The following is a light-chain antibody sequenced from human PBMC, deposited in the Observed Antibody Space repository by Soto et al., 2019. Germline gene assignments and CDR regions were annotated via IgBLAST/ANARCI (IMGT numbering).Light chain of an antibody. CDR3: SSYTINRTYV. J-gene: IGLJ1*01. CDR2: EVS. V-gene: IGLV2-14*01. Sequence: QSVLTQPASVSGSPGQSITISCTGTSSDVGGYNYVSWYQQNPGKAPKLMIYEVSNRPSGVSNRFSGSKSGNMASLTISGLQAEDEADYYRSSYTINRTYVFGTGTKVTVL. CDR1: SSDVGGYNY.